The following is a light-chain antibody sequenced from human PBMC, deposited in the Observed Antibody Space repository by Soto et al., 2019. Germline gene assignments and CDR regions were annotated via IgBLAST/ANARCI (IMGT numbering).Light chain of an antibody. J-gene: IGKJ1*01. CDR3: QQSNSYPGT. Sequence: DIQMTQSPSTLSASVGDRVTITCRASQSISSWLAWYQQKPGKAPKLLIYKASSLESGVPSRFSGSGSGTEFTLTISSLQPDDFATYYCQQSNSYPGTFGQGTKVEIK. CDR2: KAS. CDR1: QSISSW. V-gene: IGKV1-5*03.